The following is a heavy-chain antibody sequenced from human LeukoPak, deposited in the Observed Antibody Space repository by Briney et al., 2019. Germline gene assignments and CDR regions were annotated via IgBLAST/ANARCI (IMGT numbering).Heavy chain of an antibody. CDR1: GFTFSSYG. Sequence: GGSLRLSCAASGFTFSSYGMHWVRQAPGKGLEWVAFIRYDGSNKYYADSVKGRYTISRDNSKNTLYLQMNSLRAEDTAVYYSAIKQWLAPEDAFDIWGQGTMVTVSS. V-gene: IGHV3-30*02. CDR3: AIKQWLAPEDAFDI. D-gene: IGHD6-19*01. J-gene: IGHJ3*02. CDR2: IRYDGSNK.